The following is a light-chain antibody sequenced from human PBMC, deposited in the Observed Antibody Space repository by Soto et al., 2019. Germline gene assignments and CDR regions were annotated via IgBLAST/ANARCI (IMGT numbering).Light chain of an antibody. V-gene: IGLV2-14*01. CDR2: DVS. Sequence: QPTLTQPAVVSGSPAQSSTISCTRTSSDVGAYNYVSWYQQHPAKVPKLMIYDVSNRPSGVSDRFSGSKSGNTASLTISGLQAEDEADYYCYSYTSSSTYVFGTGTKVTVL. CDR1: SSDVGAYNY. J-gene: IGLJ1*01. CDR3: YSYTSSSTYV.